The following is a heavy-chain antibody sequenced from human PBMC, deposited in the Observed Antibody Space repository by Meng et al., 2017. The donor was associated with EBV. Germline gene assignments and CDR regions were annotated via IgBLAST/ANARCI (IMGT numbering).Heavy chain of an antibody. CDR1: GGSFSGYY. Sequence: QVQLQQWGAGLLKPSEXLSLTCAVVGGSFSGYYWSWISQPPGKGLEWIGEISHSGSTNYNPSLKSRVTISVDTSKNQFSLKLSSVTAADTAVYYCARGGGNRGGIVGATYRLNWFDPWGQGTLVTVSS. CDR2: ISHSGST. D-gene: IGHD1-26*01. CDR3: ARGGGNRGGIVGATYRLNWFDP. V-gene: IGHV4-34*01. J-gene: IGHJ5*02.